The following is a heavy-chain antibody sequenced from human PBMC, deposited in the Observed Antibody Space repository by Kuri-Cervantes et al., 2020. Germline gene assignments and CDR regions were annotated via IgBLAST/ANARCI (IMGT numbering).Heavy chain of an antibody. V-gene: IGHV3-9*01. Sequence: LSLTCAASGFTFDDYAMHWVRQAPGKGLEWVSGISWNSGSIGYADSVKGRFTISRDNAKNTLYLQMNSLRAEDTAVYYCARDLGIVVVPAASAWGQGTLVTVSS. J-gene: IGHJ4*02. CDR1: GFTFDDYA. D-gene: IGHD2-2*01. CDR2: ISWNSGSI. CDR3: ARDLGIVVVPAASA.